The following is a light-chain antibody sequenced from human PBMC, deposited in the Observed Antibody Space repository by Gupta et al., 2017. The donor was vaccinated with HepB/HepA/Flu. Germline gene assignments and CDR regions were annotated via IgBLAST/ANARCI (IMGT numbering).Light chain of an antibody. V-gene: IGKV3-15*01. J-gene: IGKJ2*04. CDR2: GAS. CDR1: QSVSSN. CDR3: QQYNNWPPGS. Sequence: EIVMTQSPATLSVPPGERATLSCRASQSVSSNLAWYQQQPGQAPRLLIYGASTRATGIPARFSGSGSGTEFTLTISSLQSEDFAVYYCQQYNNWPPGSFGQGTKLEIK.